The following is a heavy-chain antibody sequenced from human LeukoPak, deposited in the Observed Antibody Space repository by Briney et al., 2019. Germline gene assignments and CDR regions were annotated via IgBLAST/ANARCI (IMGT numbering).Heavy chain of an antibody. CDR3: ARDYCSSTSCYLPFDY. Sequence: PGGSLRLSRAASGFTFSSYSMNWVRQAPGKGLEWVSSISSSSSYIYYADSVKGRFTISRDNAKNSLYLQMNSLRAEDTAVYYCARDYCSSTSCYLPFDYWGQGTLVTVSS. J-gene: IGHJ4*02. V-gene: IGHV3-21*01. CDR2: ISSSSSYI. CDR1: GFTFSSYS. D-gene: IGHD2-2*01.